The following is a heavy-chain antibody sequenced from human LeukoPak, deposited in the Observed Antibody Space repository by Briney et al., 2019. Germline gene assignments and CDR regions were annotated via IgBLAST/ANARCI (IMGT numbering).Heavy chain of an antibody. CDR1: GYTFTGYY. D-gene: IGHD6-13*01. CDR2: INPNSGGT. CDR3: ARADSSSWYGGY. V-gene: IGHV1-2*02. Sequence: ASVKVSCKASGYTFTGYYMHWVRQAPGQGLEWMGWINPNSGGTNYAQKFQGRVTMTRDTSISTAYMELTSLISDDTAVYYCARADSSSWYGGYWGPGSLVTVSS. J-gene: IGHJ4*02.